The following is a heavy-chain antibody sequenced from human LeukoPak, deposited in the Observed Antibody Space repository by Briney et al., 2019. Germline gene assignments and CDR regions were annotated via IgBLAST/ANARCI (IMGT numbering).Heavy chain of an antibody. V-gene: IGHV4-39*01. CDR2: IYYGGST. CDR1: GGSISNSNYY. CDR3: ARLAIVGASTGNLDY. J-gene: IGHJ4*02. Sequence: NPSETLSLTCTVSGGSISNSNYYWGSIRQPPGEVVGWIRSIYYGGSTYYNPSLKSRVTISVDTSKNQFSLKLSSVTAADTAVYFCARLAIVGASTGNLDYWGQGTLVTVSS. D-gene: IGHD1-26*01.